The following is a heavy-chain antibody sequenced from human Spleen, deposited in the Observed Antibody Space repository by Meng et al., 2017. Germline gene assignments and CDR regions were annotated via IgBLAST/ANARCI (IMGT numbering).Heavy chain of an antibody. J-gene: IGHJ4*02. Sequence: GGSLRLSCAASGFTFSDYYMSWIRQAPGKGLKWVANIKQDGSEKYYVDSVKGRFTISRDNSKNTVFLQINSLRAEDTALYYCARSPIDKYDLSALPLDYWGQGTLVTVSS. V-gene: IGHV3-7*01. CDR3: ARSPIDKYDLSALPLDY. CDR1: GFTFSDYY. D-gene: IGHD3-22*01. CDR2: IKQDGSEK.